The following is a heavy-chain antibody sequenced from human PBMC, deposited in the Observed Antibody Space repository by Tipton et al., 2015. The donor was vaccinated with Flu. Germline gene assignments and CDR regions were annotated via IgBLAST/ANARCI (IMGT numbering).Heavy chain of an antibody. CDR2: IYDIGRT. J-gene: IGHJ4*02. D-gene: IGHD2-21*02. V-gene: IGHV3-66*02. CDR3: VTEGLVTHINLDY. CDR1: GFTVGNHY. Sequence: SLRLSCTASGFTVGNHYMSWVRQAPGKGLEWVALIYDIGRTYYADSVKSRFTISRNNSMNTLYLQMNSLSVDDTETYYWVTEGLVTHINLDYWGPGTLVTVS.